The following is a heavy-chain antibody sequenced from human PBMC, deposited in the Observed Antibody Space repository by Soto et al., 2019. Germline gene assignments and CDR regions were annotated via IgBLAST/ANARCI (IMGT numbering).Heavy chain of an antibody. CDR3: ARGTYYYDSSGYYHTYYFDY. CDR1: CGSIISYY. D-gene: IGHD3-22*01. Sequence: SETLSLTCTFSCGSIISYYWSWIRQPAGKGLEWIGRIYTSGSTNYNPSLKSRVTMSVDTSKNQFSLKLSSVTAADTAVYYCARGTYYYDSSGYYHTYYFDYWGQGTLVTVSS. V-gene: IGHV4-4*07. CDR2: IYTSGST. J-gene: IGHJ4*02.